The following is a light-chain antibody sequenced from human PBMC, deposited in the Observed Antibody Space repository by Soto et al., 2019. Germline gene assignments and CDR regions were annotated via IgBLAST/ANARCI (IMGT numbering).Light chain of an antibody. CDR2: DVS. CDR3: QQRSDWPWT. V-gene: IGKV3-11*01. Sequence: ESVLTKSPATLSLSPGERGTLSCRASESVTNYLAWYQQKPGQAPRLLVYDVSNRATGIPARFSGGGSGTDFTLTISNLEPEDFAVYYCQQRSDWPWTFGQGTKVDIK. CDR1: ESVTNY. J-gene: IGKJ1*01.